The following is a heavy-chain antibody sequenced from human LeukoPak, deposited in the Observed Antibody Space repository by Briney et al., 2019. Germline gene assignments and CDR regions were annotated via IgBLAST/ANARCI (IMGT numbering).Heavy chain of an antibody. J-gene: IGHJ4*02. V-gene: IGHV3-53*01. CDR1: GFTVSSNY. CDR3: ARDFSYDSSGYY. CDR2: IYSGGST. Sequence: GGSLRLSCAASGFTVSSNYMSWVRQALGKGLEWVSVIYSGGSTYYADSVKGRFTISRDNSKNTLYLQMNSLRAEDTAVYYCARDFSYDSSGYYWGQGTLVTVSS. D-gene: IGHD3-22*01.